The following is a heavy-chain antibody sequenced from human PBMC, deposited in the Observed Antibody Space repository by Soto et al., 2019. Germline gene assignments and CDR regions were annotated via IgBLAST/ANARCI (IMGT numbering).Heavy chain of an antibody. V-gene: IGHV3-9*01. Sequence: LRLSCAASGFTFDDYAMHWVRQAPGKGLEWVSGISWNSGSIGYADSVKGRFTISRDNAKNSLYLQMNSLRAEDTALYYCAKDGNYYDSSGYLAYWGQGTLVTVSS. CDR1: GFTFDDYA. CDR2: ISWNSGSI. CDR3: AKDGNYYDSSGYLAY. D-gene: IGHD3-22*01. J-gene: IGHJ4*02.